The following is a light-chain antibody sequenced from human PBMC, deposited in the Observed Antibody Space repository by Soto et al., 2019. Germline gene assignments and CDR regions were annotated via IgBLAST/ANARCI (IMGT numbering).Light chain of an antibody. J-gene: IGKJ4*01. V-gene: IGKV4-1*01. CDR2: WAS. Sequence: DIVMTQSPDSLAVSLGERATINCKSSQSVLYSSNNKNYLAWYQQRPGQPPKLLIYWASTRESGVPDRFSGSGSGTDFTLTISSLEPEDFAFYYCQHRNNWPPGAAFGGGTRVEI. CDR3: QHRNNWPPGAA. CDR1: QSVLYSSNNKNY.